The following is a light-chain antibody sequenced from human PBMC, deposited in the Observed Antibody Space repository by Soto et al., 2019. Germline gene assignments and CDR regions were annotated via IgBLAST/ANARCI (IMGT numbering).Light chain of an antibody. CDR1: QSVSRSD. CDR2: GAS. CDR3: QQYGNSPT. Sequence: EVVLTQSPGTLSLSPGERGTLSCRASQSVSRSDLAWYQQKPGQAPRLLIYGASNRATGIPDRFSGSGSGTDFTLTINRLEPEDFAVYDCQQYGNSPTFGQGTKAEIK. V-gene: IGKV3-20*01. J-gene: IGKJ1*01.